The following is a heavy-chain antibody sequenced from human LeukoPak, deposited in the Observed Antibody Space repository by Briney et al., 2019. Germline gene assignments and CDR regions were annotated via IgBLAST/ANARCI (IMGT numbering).Heavy chain of an antibody. Sequence: GGSLRLSCAASGFTFSNAWMSWVRQAPGKGLERVGRIKSKTDGGTTDYAAPVKGRFTISRDDSKNTLYLQMNSLKTEDTAVYYCTTAGSYLWDDFDYWGQGTLVTVSS. CDR1: GFTFSNAW. CDR3: TTAGSYLWDDFDY. J-gene: IGHJ4*02. D-gene: IGHD3-10*01. CDR2: IKSKTDGGTT. V-gene: IGHV3-15*01.